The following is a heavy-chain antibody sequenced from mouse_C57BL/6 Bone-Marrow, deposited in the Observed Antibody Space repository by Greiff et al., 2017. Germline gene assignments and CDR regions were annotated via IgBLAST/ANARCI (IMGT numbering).Heavy chain of an antibody. V-gene: IGHV14-4*01. D-gene: IGHD2-3*01. Sequence: EVQLQQSGAELVRPGASVKLSCTASGFNIKDAYINWVKQRPEPGLEWIGWIDPEIGDTESASKFQGKATITSDTSSNTAYLQLSSLTSEDTAVYYCSAFDGNYFDFWGQGTPLTVAS. J-gene: IGHJ2*01. CDR3: SAFDGNYFDF. CDR2: IDPEIGDT. CDR1: GFNIKDAY.